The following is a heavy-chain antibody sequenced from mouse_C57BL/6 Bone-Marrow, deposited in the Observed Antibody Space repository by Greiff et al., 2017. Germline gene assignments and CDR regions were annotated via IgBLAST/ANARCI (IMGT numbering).Heavy chain of an antibody. V-gene: IGHV10-1*01. J-gene: IGHJ4*01. CDR3: VRQPSMDY. Sequence: DVKLVESGGGLVQPKGSLKLSCAASGFSFNTSAMNWVRQAPGQGLEWVARLRSKSNNYATYYADSVKDRFTISRDDSESMLYLQMNTVKTEDTAMYYCVRQPSMDYWGQGTSVTVSS. CDR2: LRSKSNNYAT. CDR1: GFSFNTSA.